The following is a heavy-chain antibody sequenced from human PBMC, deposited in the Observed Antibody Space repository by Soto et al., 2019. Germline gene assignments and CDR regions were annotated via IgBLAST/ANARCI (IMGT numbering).Heavy chain of an antibody. V-gene: IGHV3-49*03. CDR3: TRVTARGRITSDY. CDR2: IRSKAYGGTT. CDR1: GFTFGDYA. J-gene: IGHJ4*02. Sequence: PGGSLRLSCTASGFTFGDYAMSWFRQAPGKGLEWVGFIRSKAYGGTTEYAASVKGRFTISRDDSKSIAYLQMNSLKTEDTAVYYCTRVTARGRITSDYWGQGTLVTVSS.